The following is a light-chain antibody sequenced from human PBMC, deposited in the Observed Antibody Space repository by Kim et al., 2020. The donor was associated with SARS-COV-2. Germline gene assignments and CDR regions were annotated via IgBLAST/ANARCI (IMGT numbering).Light chain of an antibody. CDR2: ATS. J-gene: IGKJ1*01. V-gene: IGKV1-27*01. CDR3: QKYDSAPWT. CDR1: QGISNY. Sequence: DIQMTQSPSSLSASVGDEVTITCRASQGISNYLAWYQQKPWKAPKLLIYATSTLQSGVPSRFRGSRSGTDFTLIITRLQPEDVATYYCQKYDSAPWTFGQGTKVDIK.